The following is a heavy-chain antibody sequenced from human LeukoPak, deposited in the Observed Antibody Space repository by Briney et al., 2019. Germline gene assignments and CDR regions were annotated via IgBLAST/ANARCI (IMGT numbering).Heavy chain of an antibody. J-gene: IGHJ3*02. CDR3: ARDSGAWAFDI. D-gene: IGHD3-10*01. V-gene: IGHV3-7*01. Sequence: GGSLRLSCAASGFTFSSYWMSWVRQAPGKGLEGVANIKQDGSEKYYVDSVKGRFTISRDNAKNSLYLQMNSLRAEDTAVYYCARDSGAWAFDIWGQGTMVTVSS. CDR2: IKQDGSEK. CDR1: GFTFSSYW.